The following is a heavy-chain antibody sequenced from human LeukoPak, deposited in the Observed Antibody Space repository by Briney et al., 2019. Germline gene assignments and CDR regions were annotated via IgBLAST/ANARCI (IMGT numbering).Heavy chain of an antibody. CDR3: AKVMWEGYYGSGSYFSAFDN. D-gene: IGHD3-10*01. CDR1: GFTFRTYA. Sequence: GGSLRLSCAASGFTFRTYAMHWVRQAPGKGFEWVAIVSYDGSSQYYRDSVKGRFTISRDNSKNTLYLQMNSLGPEDTALYYCAKVMWEGYYGSGSYFSAFDNWGQGTLVAVSP. J-gene: IGHJ4*02. V-gene: IGHV3-30*18. CDR2: VSYDGSSQ.